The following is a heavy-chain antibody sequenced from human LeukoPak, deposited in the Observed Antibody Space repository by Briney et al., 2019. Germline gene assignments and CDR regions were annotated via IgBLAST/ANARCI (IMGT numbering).Heavy chain of an antibody. CDR1: GGSFSGYY. V-gene: IGHV4-34*01. CDR3: ARGFGSSDY. CDR2: INHSGST. D-gene: IGHD3-10*01. Sequence: SETLSLTCVVYGGSFSGYYWSWIRQPPGKGLEWIGEINHSGSTNYNPSLKSRVTISVDTSKNQFSLKLSSVTAADTAVYYCARGFGSSDYWGQGTLVTVSS. J-gene: IGHJ4*02.